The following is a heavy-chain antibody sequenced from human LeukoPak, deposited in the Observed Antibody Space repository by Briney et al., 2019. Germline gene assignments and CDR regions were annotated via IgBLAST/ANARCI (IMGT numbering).Heavy chain of an antibody. CDR1: GGSISSYY. D-gene: IGHD1-26*01. Sequence: SETLSLTCTVSGGSISSYYWSWIRQPPGKGLEWIGYIYYSGSTNYNPSLKSRVTISVDTSKNQFSLKLSSVTAADTAVYYCARSGGSYFVNYYGMDVWGQGTTVTVSS. CDR2: IYYSGST. V-gene: IGHV4-59*01. J-gene: IGHJ6*02. CDR3: ARSGGSYFVNYYGMDV.